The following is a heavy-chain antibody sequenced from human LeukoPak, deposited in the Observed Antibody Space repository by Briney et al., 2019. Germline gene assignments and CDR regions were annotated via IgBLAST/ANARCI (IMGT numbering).Heavy chain of an antibody. J-gene: IGHJ4*02. V-gene: IGHV3-30*03. D-gene: IGHD3-10*01. CDR2: ISYDGSNK. CDR3: ARARKVGFGRYYFDY. CDR1: GFTFSRDG. Sequence: PGRSLRLSCAASGFTFSRDGMHWVRQAPGKGLEWVAVISYDGSNKYYADSVKGRFTISRDNSKNTLYLQMNSLRAEDTAVYYCARARKVGFGRYYFDYWGQGTLVTVSS.